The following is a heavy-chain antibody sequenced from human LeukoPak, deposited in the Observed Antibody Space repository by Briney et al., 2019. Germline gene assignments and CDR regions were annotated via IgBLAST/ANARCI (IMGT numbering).Heavy chain of an antibody. CDR2: ISSGSRII. CDR3: ARNPAGIGDY. D-gene: IGHD1-26*01. CDR1: GFTFSTYN. Sequence: GGSLRLSCAASGFTFSTYNMYWVRQAPGKGLEWVSFISSGSRIIYYADSVKGRFTVSRDSAKNSLYLQMNSLRDKDTAVYYCARNPAGIGDYWGQGTLVTVSS. V-gene: IGHV3-48*02. J-gene: IGHJ4*02.